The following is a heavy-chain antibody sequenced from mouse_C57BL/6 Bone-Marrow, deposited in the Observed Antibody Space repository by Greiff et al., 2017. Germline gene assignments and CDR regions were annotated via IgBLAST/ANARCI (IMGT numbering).Heavy chain of an antibody. Sequence: VHVKQSGPVLVKPGASVKMSCKASGYTFTDYYMNWVKQSHGKSLEWIGVINPYNGGTSYNQKFKGKATLTVDKSSSTAYMELNSLTSEDSAVYYCAREVYDYPGFAYWGQGTLVTVSA. CDR3: AREVYDYPGFAY. CDR2: INPYNGGT. D-gene: IGHD2-4*01. J-gene: IGHJ3*01. V-gene: IGHV1-19*01. CDR1: GYTFTDYY.